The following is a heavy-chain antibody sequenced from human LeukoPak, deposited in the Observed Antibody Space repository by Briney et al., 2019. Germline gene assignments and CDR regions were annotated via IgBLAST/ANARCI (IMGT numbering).Heavy chain of an antibody. J-gene: IGHJ5*02. D-gene: IGHD1-14*01. CDR3: ESTRGP. CDR2: IKEDGSQK. Sequence: PGGSLRLSCAASGFTLTGYWMRWVRQAPGKGLEWVATIKEDGSQKYYVDSVEGRFTISIDKAKNSVNLQMSSLRADDTAVYPCESTRGPWGQGTPVTVSS. V-gene: IGHV3-7*01. CDR1: GFTLTGYW.